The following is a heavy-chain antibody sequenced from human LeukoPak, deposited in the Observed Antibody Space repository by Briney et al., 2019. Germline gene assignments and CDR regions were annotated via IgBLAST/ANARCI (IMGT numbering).Heavy chain of an antibody. D-gene: IGHD7-27*01. CDR3: SKGLQTGAFDY. Sequence: DSVKGRLTISRDNSKNTLFLQMNNLRTDDTAVYYCSKGLQTGAFDYWGQGTLVTVSS. J-gene: IGHJ4*02. V-gene: IGHV3-30*02.